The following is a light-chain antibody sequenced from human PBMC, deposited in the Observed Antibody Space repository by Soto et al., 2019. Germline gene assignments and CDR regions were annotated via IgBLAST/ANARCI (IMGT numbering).Light chain of an antibody. CDR3: QSYDSSLSAFYV. J-gene: IGLJ1*01. V-gene: IGLV1-40*01. Sequence: QSVLTQPPSVSGAPGQRVTISCTGSSSNIGAGYDVHWYQQLPGTAPKLLIYGNNNRPSGVPDRFSGSKSGTSASLAITGLQAADEADYYCQSYDSSLSAFYVFGTGTKVTVL. CDR1: SSNIGAGYD. CDR2: GNN.